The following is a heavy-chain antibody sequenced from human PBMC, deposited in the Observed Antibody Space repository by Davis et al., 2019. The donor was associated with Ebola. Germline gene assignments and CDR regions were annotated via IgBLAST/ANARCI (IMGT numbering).Heavy chain of an antibody. Sequence: GESLKIPCAASGFIVSSNYMSWVRQAPGKGLEWVSVIYSGGSTYYADSVKGRFTISRDNSKNTLYLQMNSLRAEDTAVYYCARGIAVATNDAFDIWGQGTMVTVSS. D-gene: IGHD6-19*01. V-gene: IGHV3-53*01. J-gene: IGHJ3*02. CDR2: IYSGGST. CDR3: ARGIAVATNDAFDI. CDR1: GFIVSSNY.